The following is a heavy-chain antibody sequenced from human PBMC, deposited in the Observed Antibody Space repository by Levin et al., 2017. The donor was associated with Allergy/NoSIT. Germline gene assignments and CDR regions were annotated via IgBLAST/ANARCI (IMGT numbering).Heavy chain of an antibody. CDR2: ISSSSSYT. D-gene: IGHD6-13*01. CDR1: GFTFSDYY. CDR3: ARKYSSSWYPGNFDY. V-gene: IGHV3-11*03. Sequence: PGGSLRLSCAASGFTFSDYYMSWIRQAPGKGLEWVSYISSSSSYTNYADSVKGRFTISRDNAKNSLYLQMNSLRAEDTAVYYCARKYSSSWYPGNFDYWGQGTLVTVSS. J-gene: IGHJ4*02.